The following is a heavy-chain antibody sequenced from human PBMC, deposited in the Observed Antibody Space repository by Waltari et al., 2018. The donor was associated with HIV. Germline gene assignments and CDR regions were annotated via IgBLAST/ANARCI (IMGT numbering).Heavy chain of an antibody. CDR1: GLTFSDAW. CDR2: NKSSTGGGEK. V-gene: IGHV3-15*01. J-gene: IGHJ4*02. D-gene: IGHD2-21*02. CDR3: TTDYWVVTAY. Sequence: EVQLVESGGGLVKPGGSLRLSCAASGLTFSDAWMNWVRQAPGKGLGVVGPNKSSTGGGEKGHAAPVKGRFTISRDDSKNTLYLQMNSLKTEDTAVYFCTTDYWVVTAYWGQGTLVTVSS.